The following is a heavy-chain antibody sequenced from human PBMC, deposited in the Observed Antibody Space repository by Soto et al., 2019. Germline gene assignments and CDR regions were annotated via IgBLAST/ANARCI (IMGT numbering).Heavy chain of an antibody. J-gene: IGHJ6*02. CDR2: ISAYNGNT. Sequence: ASVKVSCKASGYTFTSYGIIWVRQAPGQGLEWMGWISAYNGNTNYAQKLQGRVTMTTDTSTSTAYMELRSLRSDDTAVYYCAREEYSSGWYLTYYYYGMDVWGQGTTVTVSS. CDR3: AREEYSSGWYLTYYYYGMDV. CDR1: GYTFTSYG. D-gene: IGHD6-19*01. V-gene: IGHV1-18*01.